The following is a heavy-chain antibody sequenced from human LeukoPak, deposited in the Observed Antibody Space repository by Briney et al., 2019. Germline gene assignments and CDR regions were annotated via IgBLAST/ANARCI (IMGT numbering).Heavy chain of an antibody. Sequence: GASVKVSCKASGFTFTGYYIHWVRQAPGQGLEYMGWINPNSGATDYAQNFQGRVTVTGDTSISTVYMELSGLRSDDTAVYYCARRTARAATYYFVDWGEGTLVTVSS. J-gene: IGHJ4*02. CDR1: GFTFTGYY. CDR2: INPNSGAT. D-gene: IGHD2-15*01. V-gene: IGHV1-2*02. CDR3: ARRTARAATYYFVD.